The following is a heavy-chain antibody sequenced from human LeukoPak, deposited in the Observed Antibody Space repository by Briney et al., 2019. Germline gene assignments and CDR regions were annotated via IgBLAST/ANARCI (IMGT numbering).Heavy chain of an antibody. Sequence: GGSPRLSCAASGFTFSDYYMSWIRQAPGKGLEWVSYISSSGSTIYYAVSVKGRFTISRDNAKNSLYLQMNSLRAEDTAVYYCARLKDCSSTSCYLDYWGQGTLVTVSS. D-gene: IGHD2-2*01. CDR2: ISSSGSTI. CDR1: GFTFSDYY. V-gene: IGHV3-11*01. J-gene: IGHJ4*02. CDR3: ARLKDCSSTSCYLDY.